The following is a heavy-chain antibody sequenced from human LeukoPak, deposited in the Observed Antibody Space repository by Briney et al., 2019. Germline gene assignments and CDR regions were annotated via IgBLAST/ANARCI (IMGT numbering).Heavy chain of an antibody. CDR1: GGSFSGYF. CDR3: ARRPIYDILTGYSNYYYYGMDV. CDR2: VNHGGST. Sequence: SETLSLTCAVHGGSFSGYFWSWIRQPPGKGLEWIGEVNHGGSTNYNPSLKSRVTISVDTSKNQFSLKLSSVTAADTAVYYCARRPIYDILTGYSNYYYYGMDVWGQGTTVTVSS. D-gene: IGHD3-9*01. V-gene: IGHV4-34*01. J-gene: IGHJ6*02.